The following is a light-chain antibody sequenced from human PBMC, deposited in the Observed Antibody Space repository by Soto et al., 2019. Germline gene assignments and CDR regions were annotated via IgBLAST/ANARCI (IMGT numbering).Light chain of an antibody. V-gene: IGKV3-15*01. Sequence: EIGMTQSPATLSVSPGERATLSCRASQSVSSNLAWYQQKPGQAPRLLIYGASTRATGIPAMFSGSGSGTESTLTISSVQSEDFAVYYCQQYNNWPRTFGQGTKVEIK. CDR2: GAS. CDR1: QSVSSN. J-gene: IGKJ1*01. CDR3: QQYNNWPRT.